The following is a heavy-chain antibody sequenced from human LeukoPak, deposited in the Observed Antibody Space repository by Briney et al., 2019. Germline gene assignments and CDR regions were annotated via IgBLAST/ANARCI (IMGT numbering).Heavy chain of an antibody. CDR2: IRSSSSYT. J-gene: IGHJ4*02. Sequence: GGSLRLSCAASGFTFNSYEMNWVRQAPGKGLEWVSSIRSSSSYTYYADSVKGRFTISRDNAKNSLYLQMNGLRAEDTAVYYCARVVYSSWTIDYWGQGTLVTVSS. CDR3: ARVVYSSWTIDY. V-gene: IGHV3-21*01. D-gene: IGHD6-6*01. CDR1: GFTFNSYE.